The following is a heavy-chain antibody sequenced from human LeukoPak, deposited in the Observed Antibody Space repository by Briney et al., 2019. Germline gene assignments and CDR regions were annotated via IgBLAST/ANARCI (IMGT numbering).Heavy chain of an antibody. CDR3: ARTGYSSSWYYGYYYYGMDV. D-gene: IGHD6-13*01. Sequence: SETLSLTCTVSGGSISSRSYYWGWIRQPPGTGLEWIGSICYSGSTYYNPSLKSRVTISVDTSKNQFSLKLSSVTAADTAVYYCARTGYSSSWYYGYYYYGMDVWGQGTTVTVSS. CDR1: GGSISSRSYY. J-gene: IGHJ6*02. V-gene: IGHV4-39*01. CDR2: ICYSGST.